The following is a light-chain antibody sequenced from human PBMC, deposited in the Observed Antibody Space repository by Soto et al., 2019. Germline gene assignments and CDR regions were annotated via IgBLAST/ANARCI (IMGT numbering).Light chain of an antibody. Sequence: DIVMTQSPLPLPVTPGEPASISCRASQSLMHSDGYNYVDWYLQKPGQSPQLLIYLGSNRASGVPDRLSGSGSGTDFTLKISRVEAEDVGAYFCMQSQHTPPTFGRGTKVEIK. CDR1: QSLMHSDGYNY. CDR2: LGS. J-gene: IGKJ4*01. CDR3: MQSQHTPPT. V-gene: IGKV2-28*01.